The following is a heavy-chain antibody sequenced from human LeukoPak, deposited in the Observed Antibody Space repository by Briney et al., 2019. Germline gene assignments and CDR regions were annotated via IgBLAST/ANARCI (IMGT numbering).Heavy chain of an antibody. CDR3: ASVAAAGTSFDY. CDR2: MNPNSGNT. D-gene: IGHD6-13*01. CDR1: GYTFTSYD. J-gene: IGHJ4*02. Sequence: ASVKVSCKASGYTFTSYDINWVRQATGQGLEWMGWMNPNSGNTGYAQRFQGRVTITRNTSISTAYMELSSPRSEDTAVYYCASVAAAGTSFDYWGQGTLVTVSS. V-gene: IGHV1-8*03.